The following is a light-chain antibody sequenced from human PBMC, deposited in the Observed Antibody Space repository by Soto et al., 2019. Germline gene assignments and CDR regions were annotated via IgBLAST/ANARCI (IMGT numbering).Light chain of an antibody. J-gene: IGKJ4*01. V-gene: IGKV3-15*01. CDR2: GAF. CDR1: QSVSYN. CDR3: QQYKNWPTLP. Sequence: EIVMTQSPATLSVSPGETATLSCRASQSVSYNLAWYQQKPGQGPRLLIYGAFTRATGIPARFSGSGSGTEFTVTISSLQSEDFAVSYCQQYKNWPTLPFGGGTKVEIK.